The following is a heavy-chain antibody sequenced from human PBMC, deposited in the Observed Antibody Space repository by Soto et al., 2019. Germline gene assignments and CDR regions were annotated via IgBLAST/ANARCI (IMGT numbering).Heavy chain of an antibody. CDR3: ARNIVLVPAAVDDYGMDV. V-gene: IGHV4-31*03. CDR2: IYYSGST. Sequence: TSETLSLTCTVSGGSISSGGYYWSWIRQHPGKGLEWIGYIYYSGSTYYNPSLKSRVTISVDTSKNQFSLKLSSVTAADTAVYYCARNIVLVPAAVDDYGMDVWGQGTKVTVSS. D-gene: IGHD2-2*01. J-gene: IGHJ6*02. CDR1: GGSISSGGYY.